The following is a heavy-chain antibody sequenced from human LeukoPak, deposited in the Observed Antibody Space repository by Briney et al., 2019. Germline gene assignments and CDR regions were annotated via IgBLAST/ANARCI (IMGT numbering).Heavy chain of an antibody. V-gene: IGHV4-34*01. CDR2: INHSGST. J-gene: IGHJ4*02. CDR3: ARGEDY. CDR1: GFTFSSYW. Sequence: GSLRLSCAASGFTFSSYWMSWVRQPPGKGLEWIGEINHSGSTNYNPSLKSRVTISVDTSKNQFSLKLSSVTAADTAVYYCARGEDYWGQGTLVTVSS.